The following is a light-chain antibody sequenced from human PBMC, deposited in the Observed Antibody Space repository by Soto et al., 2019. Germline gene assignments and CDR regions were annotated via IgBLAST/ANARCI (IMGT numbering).Light chain of an antibody. V-gene: IGKV1-39*01. CDR1: QDISSY. CDR3: QQSYSTLFT. J-gene: IGKJ3*01. CDR2: AAS. Sequence: DIQMTQSPSSLSASVGDSVTITCRASQDISSYLNWYQQKPGKAPKLLIYAASTLHSGVPSRFSSSEYGTDFTLTISSLQPEDFATYYCQQSYSTLFTFGPGTKVDFK.